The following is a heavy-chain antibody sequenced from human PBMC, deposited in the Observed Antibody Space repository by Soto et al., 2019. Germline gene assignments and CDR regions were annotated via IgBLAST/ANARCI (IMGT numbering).Heavy chain of an antibody. CDR2: HSDSGRYT. D-gene: IGHD6-19*01. CDR1: GFTFSSYD. J-gene: IGHJ5*02. V-gene: IGHV3-23*01. Sequence: EVQLLESGGGLVQPGGSLRLSCAASGFTFSSYDMSWVRQAPGKGLEWVSEHSDSGRYTYYADSVKGRFTISRDNSKNTLYLQMNSLRAEDTDVYYCANTETTVSGRGRGSWGQGTLVTVSS. CDR3: ANTETTVSGRGRGS.